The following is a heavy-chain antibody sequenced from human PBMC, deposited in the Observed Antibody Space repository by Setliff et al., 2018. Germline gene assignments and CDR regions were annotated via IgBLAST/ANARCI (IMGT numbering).Heavy chain of an antibody. CDR1: GGSFSTYY. Sequence: SETLSLTCAVYGGSFSTYYWIWIRQPPGKGLEWIGEINHSGSTNYNPSLKSRVTISVDTSKNQFSLKLTSVTAADTAVYYCARDRAAASSFDYWGQGTLVTVSS. D-gene: IGHD6-13*01. V-gene: IGHV4-34*01. CDR2: INHSGST. J-gene: IGHJ4*02. CDR3: ARDRAAASSFDY.